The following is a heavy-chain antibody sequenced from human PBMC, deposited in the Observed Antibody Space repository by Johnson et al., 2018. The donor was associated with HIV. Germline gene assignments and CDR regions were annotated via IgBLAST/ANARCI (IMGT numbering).Heavy chain of an antibody. CDR1: GFTFSSYA. J-gene: IGHJ3*02. CDR2: ISYAGSHK. Sequence: QVQLVESGGGLVQPGGSLRLSCAVSGFTFSSYAMSWVRQAPGKGLEWVAVISYAGSHKYYADYVKGRFTISRDNFSNTLSLQMISLRPEDTAVYYCAREGHDRRGFYAFDIWGHGTVVTVSS. CDR3: AREGHDRRGFYAFDI. D-gene: IGHD3-10*01. V-gene: IGHV3-30*04.